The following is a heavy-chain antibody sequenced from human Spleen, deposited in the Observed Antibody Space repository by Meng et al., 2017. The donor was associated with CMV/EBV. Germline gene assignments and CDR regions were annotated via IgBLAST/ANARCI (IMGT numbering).Heavy chain of an antibody. D-gene: IGHD3-16*01. CDR3: ARVWGGDNWFDP. Sequence: SETLSLTCTFSRGSISISSHYWGWVRQAPGKGLEWIGSMLYGGSTLYNPSLKSRVSISIDVSKNQFSLSLSSVTAADTAVYYCARVWGGDNWFDPWGQGILVTVSS. J-gene: IGHJ5*02. CDR2: MLYGGST. V-gene: IGHV4-39*07. CDR1: RGSISISSHY.